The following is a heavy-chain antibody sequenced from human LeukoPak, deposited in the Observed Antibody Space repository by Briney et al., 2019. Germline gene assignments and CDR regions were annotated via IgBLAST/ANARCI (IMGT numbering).Heavy chain of an antibody. V-gene: IGHV1-46*01. Sequence: ASVKVSCKASGYTFTSYYMHWVRQAPGQGLEWMGIINPSGGSTSYAQKFQGRVTMTRDMSTSTVYMELSSLRSEDTAVYYCARGSPVAGYPTPSDYWGQGTLVTVSS. CDR2: INPSGGST. J-gene: IGHJ4*02. D-gene: IGHD6-19*01. CDR3: ARGSPVAGYPTPSDY. CDR1: GYTFTSYY.